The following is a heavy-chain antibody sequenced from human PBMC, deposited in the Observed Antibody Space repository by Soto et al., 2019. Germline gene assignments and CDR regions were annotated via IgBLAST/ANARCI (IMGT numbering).Heavy chain of an antibody. CDR1: GFTFSSYA. J-gene: IGHJ4*02. Sequence: EVQLLESGGGLVGPGGSLRLSCAASGFTFSSYAMTWVRQAPGKGLEWVSGVSGTGGSAYNADSVKGRFIISRDKTTNTLYLNMTSLRAEDAAAYYCARGSAYGDSALEYWRQGALVTASS. D-gene: IGHD4-17*01. CDR3: ARGSAYGDSALEY. V-gene: IGHV3-23*01. CDR2: VSGTGGSA.